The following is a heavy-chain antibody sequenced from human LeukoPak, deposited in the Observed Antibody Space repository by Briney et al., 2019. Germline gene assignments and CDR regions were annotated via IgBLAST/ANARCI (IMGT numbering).Heavy chain of an antibody. D-gene: IGHD1-1*01. Sequence: PGGSLRLSCAASGFTISNYYMSWVRQAPGKGLKWVSVIYTGGNTYYTDAVKGRFTISRHNSKNTLYLQMNNLRAEDTAVYYCARGGPATTIDYWGRGTLVTVSS. CDR2: IYTGGNT. CDR3: ARGGPATTIDY. V-gene: IGHV3-53*04. CDR1: GFTISNYY. J-gene: IGHJ4*02.